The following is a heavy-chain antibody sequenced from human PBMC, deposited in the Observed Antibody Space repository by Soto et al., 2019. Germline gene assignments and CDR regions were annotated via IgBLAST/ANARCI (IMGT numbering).Heavy chain of an antibody. CDR2: VGGSGDGT. CDR3: AKAREVTDSDYYYYGLDV. V-gene: IGHV3-23*01. CDR1: GFTFSTYT. J-gene: IGHJ6*02. Sequence: GGSLRLSCAASGFTFSTYTMTWVRQAPGKGLEWVSSVGGSGDGTYYADSVKGRFTISRDNSKNTLYLQMNSLRAEDTAIYYCAKAREVTDSDYYYYGLDVWGHGTTVTVSS. D-gene: IGHD3-10*01.